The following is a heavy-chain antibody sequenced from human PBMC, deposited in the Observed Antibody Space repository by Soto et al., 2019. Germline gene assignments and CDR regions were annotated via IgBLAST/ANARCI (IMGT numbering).Heavy chain of an antibody. D-gene: IGHD3-3*01. CDR1: GGSIGSYY. Sequence: QVQLQESGPGLVKPSETLSLTCSVSGGSIGSYYWSWIRQPPGKGLEWIGYIYYSGSTNYNPSLTSRVTISVDTSKNQFSLKLSSVTAADTPVYYCARGGWRQIDYWGQGTLVTVSS. CDR3: ARGGWRQIDY. J-gene: IGHJ4*02. CDR2: IYYSGST. V-gene: IGHV4-59*08.